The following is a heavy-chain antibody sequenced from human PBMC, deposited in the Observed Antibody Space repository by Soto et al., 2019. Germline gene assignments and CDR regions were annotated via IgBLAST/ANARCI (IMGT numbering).Heavy chain of an antibody. D-gene: IGHD3-3*01. V-gene: IGHV1-69*13. J-gene: IGHJ6*02. CDR2: IIPIFGTA. CDR3: AKGSITIFGVAHYGMDV. CDR1: GGTFSSYA. Sequence: SVKVSCKASGGTFSSYAISWVRQAPGQGLEWMGGIIPIFGTANYAQKFQGRVTITADESTSTAYMELSSLRSEDTAVYYCAKGSITIFGVAHYGMDVWGQGTTVTVSS.